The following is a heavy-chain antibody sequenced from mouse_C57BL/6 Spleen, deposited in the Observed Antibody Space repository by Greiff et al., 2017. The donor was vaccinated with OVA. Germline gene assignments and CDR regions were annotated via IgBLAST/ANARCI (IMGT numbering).Heavy chain of an antibody. CDR1: GFTFSDYY. J-gene: IGHJ1*03. D-gene: IGHD6-2*01. CDR3: ARHEKLVGYFDV. CDR2: ISNGGGST. V-gene: IGHV5-12*01. Sequence: EVQLVESGGGLVQPGGSLKLSCAASGFTFSDYYMYWVRQTPEKRLEWVAYISNGGGSTNYPDTVQGRFTISRDNAKNTLYLQMSRLKSEDSAMYHCARHEKLVGYFDVWGTGTTVTVSS.